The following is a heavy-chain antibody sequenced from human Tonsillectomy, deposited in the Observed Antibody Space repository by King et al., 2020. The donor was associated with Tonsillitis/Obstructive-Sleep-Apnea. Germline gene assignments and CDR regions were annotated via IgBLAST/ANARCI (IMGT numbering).Heavy chain of an antibody. CDR1: GGSITSYY. J-gene: IGHJ6*02. V-gene: IGHV4-59*12. CDR3: AREVDYGIDV. D-gene: IGHD2-2*01. CDR2: IYYSGST. Sequence: VQLQESGPGLVKPSETLSLTCTVSGGSITSYYWNWIRQPPGKGLEWIGYIYYSGSTKYNPSLKSRVTISVDTSKNQFSLNVSSVTAADTAVYYCAREVDYGIDVWGQGTTVTVSS.